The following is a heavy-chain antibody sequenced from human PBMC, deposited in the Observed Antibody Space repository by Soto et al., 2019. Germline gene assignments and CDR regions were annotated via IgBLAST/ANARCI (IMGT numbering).Heavy chain of an antibody. J-gene: IGHJ3*02. CDR3: ARERDSSSANDAFGI. D-gene: IGHD6-6*01. Sequence: ASVKVSCKASGYTFTGYYMHWVRQAPGQGLEWMGWINPNSGGTNYAQKFQGRVTMTRDTSISTAYMELSRLRSDDTAVYYCARERDSSSANDAFGIWGQGTMVT. CDR2: INPNSGGT. CDR1: GYTFTGYY. V-gene: IGHV1-2*02.